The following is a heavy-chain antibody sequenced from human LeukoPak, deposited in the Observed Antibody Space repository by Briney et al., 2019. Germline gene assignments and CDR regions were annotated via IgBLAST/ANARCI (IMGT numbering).Heavy chain of an antibody. D-gene: IGHD3-10*01. CDR3: AEDHGSGSGSYSYGPFDY. CDR1: GFTFSSYW. V-gene: IGHV3-7*05. Sequence: GGSLRLSCAASGFTFSSYWMSWVRQAPGKGLEWVANIKEDGSEKNYVDSVKGRFTISRDNAKNSLYLQMNSLRAEDTAVYYCAEDHGSGSGSYSYGPFDYWGQGTLVTVSS. J-gene: IGHJ4*02. CDR2: IKEDGSEK.